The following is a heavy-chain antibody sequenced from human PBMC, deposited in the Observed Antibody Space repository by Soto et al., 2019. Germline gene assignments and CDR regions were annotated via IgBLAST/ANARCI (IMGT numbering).Heavy chain of an antibody. V-gene: IGHV4-30-4*01. Sequence: QVQLQESGPGLVKPSQTLSLTCTVSGGSISSGDYYWSWIRQPPGKGLEWIWYIYYSGSTYYNPSLKSRVTISVDTSKNQFSLKLSSVTAADTAVYYCARRDYGDYVVGWYFDLWGRGTLVTVSS. J-gene: IGHJ2*01. CDR3: ARRDYGDYVVGWYFDL. CDR2: IYYSGST. CDR1: GGSISSGDYY. D-gene: IGHD4-17*01.